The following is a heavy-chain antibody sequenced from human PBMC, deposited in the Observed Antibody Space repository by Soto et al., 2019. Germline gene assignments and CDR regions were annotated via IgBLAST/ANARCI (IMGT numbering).Heavy chain of an antibody. CDR2: ISAYNGNT. D-gene: IGHD6-19*01. CDR1: GYTFTSYG. V-gene: IGHV1-18*01. Sequence: ASVKVSCKASGYTFTSYGISWVRQAPGQGLEWMGWISAYNGNTNYAQKLQGRVTMTTDTSTSTAYMELRSLRSDDTAVYYCARDRGSSGYPFWDYYYGMDVWGQGTTVTVSS. CDR3: ARDRGSSGYPFWDYYYGMDV. J-gene: IGHJ6*02.